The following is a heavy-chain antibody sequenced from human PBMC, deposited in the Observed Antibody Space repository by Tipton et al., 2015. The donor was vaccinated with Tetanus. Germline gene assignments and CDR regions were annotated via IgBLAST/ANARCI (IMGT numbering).Heavy chain of an antibody. CDR2: IWYDGSNK. D-gene: IGHD6-19*01. CDR1: GFTFSSYG. V-gene: IGHV3-33*01. J-gene: IGHJ4*02. CDR3: ASNNIAVAGPFDY. Sequence: SLRLSCAASGFTFSSYGMHWVRQAPGKGLEWVAVIWYDGSNKYYADSVKGRFTISRDNSKNTPYLQMNSLRAEDTAVYYCASNNIAVAGPFDYWGQGTLVTVSS.